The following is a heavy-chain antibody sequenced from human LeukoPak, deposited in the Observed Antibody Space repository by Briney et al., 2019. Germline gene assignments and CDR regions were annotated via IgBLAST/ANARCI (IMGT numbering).Heavy chain of an antibody. CDR3: AGGDVGTTLDFYYFDMDV. Sequence: SETLSLTCAVYGGSFSSYYWSWIRQPPGKGLEWIGEINHSGSTNNNPSLKSRVTISVDTSKNQFSLKPSSVTAADTAVYYCAGGDVGTTLDFYYFDMDVWGRGTTVTVSS. CDR2: INHSGST. J-gene: IGHJ6*02. V-gene: IGHV4-34*01. D-gene: IGHD1-26*01. CDR1: GGSFSSYY.